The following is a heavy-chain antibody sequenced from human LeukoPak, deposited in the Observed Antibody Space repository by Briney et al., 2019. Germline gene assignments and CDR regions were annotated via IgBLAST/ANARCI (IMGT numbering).Heavy chain of an antibody. Sequence: GGSLRLSCAASGFTFSGYAMSWVRQAPGKGLEWVSAISGSGGSTYYADSVKGRFTISRDNSKNTLYLQMNSLRAEDTAVYYCAKDLGRYSAGLGMDVWGKGTTVTVSA. V-gene: IGHV3-23*01. CDR3: AKDLGRYSAGLGMDV. D-gene: IGHD3-9*01. CDR1: GFTFSGYA. CDR2: ISGSGGST. J-gene: IGHJ6*04.